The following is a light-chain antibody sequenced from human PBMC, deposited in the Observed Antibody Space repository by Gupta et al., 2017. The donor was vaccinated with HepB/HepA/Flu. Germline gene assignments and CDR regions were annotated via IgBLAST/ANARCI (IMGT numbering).Light chain of an antibody. V-gene: IGKV3-11*01. CDR3: QQRSTCPQY. J-gene: IGKJ4*01. Sequence: EIVLTQSPATLSLSPGERSTLSCRASQSVSSYLAWYQQKPGQAPRLLIYYASNWATGVPARFSGSGSGTEFTLTTSSLEPEDFAVYYCQQRSTCPQYFGGGTKVEIK. CDR1: QSVSSY. CDR2: YAS.